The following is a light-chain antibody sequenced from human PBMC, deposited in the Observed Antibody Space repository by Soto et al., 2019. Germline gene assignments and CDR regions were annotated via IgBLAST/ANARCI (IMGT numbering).Light chain of an antibody. Sequence: SYELTQPPSVSVAPGQTVRVTCGGRNIGSKSVHWYQQKAGQAPVLVVYDDSDRPSGIPERFSGSNSDNTATLTISRVEAGDEADYHCQVWDRNSDHYVFGTRTKVTVL. CDR1: NIGSKS. J-gene: IGLJ1*01. V-gene: IGLV3-21*02. CDR3: QVWDRNSDHYV. CDR2: DDS.